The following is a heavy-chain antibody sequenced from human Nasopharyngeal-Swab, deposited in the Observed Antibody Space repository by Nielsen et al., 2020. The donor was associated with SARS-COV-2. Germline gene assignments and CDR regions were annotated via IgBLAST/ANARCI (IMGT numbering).Heavy chain of an antibody. V-gene: IGHV1-69*13. J-gene: IGHJ6*02. Sequence: SVKVSCKASGGTFSSYAISWVRQAPGQGLEWMGGIIIIFGTANYAQKFQGRVTITADDSTSTAYMELSSLRSEDTAVYYCARPAIAEPYYYFYGMDVWGQGTMVTVS. CDR3: ARPAIAEPYYYFYGMDV. D-gene: IGHD2-21*01. CDR1: GGTFSSYA. CDR2: IIIIFGTA.